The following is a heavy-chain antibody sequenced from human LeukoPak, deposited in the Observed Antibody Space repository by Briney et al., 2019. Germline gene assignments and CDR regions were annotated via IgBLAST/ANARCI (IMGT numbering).Heavy chain of an antibody. Sequence: ASVKVSCKASGYTFTSYGINWVRRAPGQGLEWMGWISGSTGNRKYEQKIQGRVTLTTDTSTRTAYMELRSLRSDDTAVYYCARGTVGGNDYYYMDVWGKGTTVTVSS. CDR3: ARGTVGGNDYYYMDV. D-gene: IGHD4-11*01. V-gene: IGHV1-18*01. CDR2: ISGSTGNR. J-gene: IGHJ6*03. CDR1: GYTFTSYG.